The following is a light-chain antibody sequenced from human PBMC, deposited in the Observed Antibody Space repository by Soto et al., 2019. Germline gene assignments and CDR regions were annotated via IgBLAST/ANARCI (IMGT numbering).Light chain of an antibody. J-gene: IGKJ4*01. V-gene: IGKV1-5*03. Sequence: DIQMTQSPSTLSASVGDRVTITCRASQRISSWLAWYQQKPGKAPNLLIYKASSLESADPSRLSGSGSGTEFTLPVSSLQSDDFATYYCQQYDSYPLTFGGGTKVDIK. CDR2: KAS. CDR3: QQYDSYPLT. CDR1: QRISSW.